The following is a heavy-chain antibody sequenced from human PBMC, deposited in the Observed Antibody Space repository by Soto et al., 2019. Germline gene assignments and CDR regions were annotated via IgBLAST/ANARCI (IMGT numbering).Heavy chain of an antibody. J-gene: IGHJ6*02. V-gene: IGHV6-1*01. D-gene: IGHD6-19*01. CDR1: GDSVSSNSAA. CDR2: TYYRSKWYN. CDR3: ARDSSGWTEYYYYYGMDG. Sequence: SQTLSLTCAISGDSVSSNSAAWNWIRQSPSRGLEWLGRTYYRSKWYNDYAVSVKSRITINPDTSKNQFSLQLNSVTPEDTAVYYCARDSSGWTEYYYYYGMDGWGQGTTVTVSS.